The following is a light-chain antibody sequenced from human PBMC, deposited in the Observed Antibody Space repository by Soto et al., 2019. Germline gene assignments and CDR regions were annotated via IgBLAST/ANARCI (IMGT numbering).Light chain of an antibody. V-gene: IGLV7-46*01. Sequence: QAVVTQEPSLTVSPGGTVTLTCGSSTGPVTSGHYPYWFQQKPGQAPRTLIYDTTNKHSWTPARFSGSLLGGKAALTLSGAQPEDEAEYYCLLSYSGARPHVVFGVGTKLTVL. CDR1: TGPVTSGHY. J-gene: IGLJ2*01. CDR2: DTT. CDR3: LLSYSGARPHVV.